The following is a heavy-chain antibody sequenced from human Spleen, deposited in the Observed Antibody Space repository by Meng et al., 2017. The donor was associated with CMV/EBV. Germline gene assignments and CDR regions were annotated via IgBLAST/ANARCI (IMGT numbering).Heavy chain of an antibody. CDR1: GYTFTSYG. D-gene: IGHD2-15*01. Sequence: ASVKVSCKASGYTFTSYGISWVRQAPGQGLEWMGWISAYNGNTNYAQKFQGRVTMTRDTSITTAYMEVSRLRSDDTAVYYCARDKYCSGGSCDPLRDVHYGMDVWGQGTTVTVSS. CDR3: ARDKYCSGGSCDPLRDVHYGMDV. V-gene: IGHV1-18*01. J-gene: IGHJ6*02. CDR2: ISAYNGNT.